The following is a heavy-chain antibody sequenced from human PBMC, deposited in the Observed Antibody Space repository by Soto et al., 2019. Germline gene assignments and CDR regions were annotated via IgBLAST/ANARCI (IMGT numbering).Heavy chain of an antibody. D-gene: IGHD3-22*01. CDR3: ARIRRYYYDSSGYSPLDY. Sequence: QVQLQQWGAGLLKPSETLSLTCAVYGGSFSGYYWSWIRQPPGKGLGWIGEINHSGSTNYNPSLKSRVTISVDTSKNQFSLKLSSVTAADTAVYYCARIRRYYYDSSGYSPLDYWGQGTLVTVSS. J-gene: IGHJ4*02. V-gene: IGHV4-34*01. CDR2: INHSGST. CDR1: GGSFSGYY.